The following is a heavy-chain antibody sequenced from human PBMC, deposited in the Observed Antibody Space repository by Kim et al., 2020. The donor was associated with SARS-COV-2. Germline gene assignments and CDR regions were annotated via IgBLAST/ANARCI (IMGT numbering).Heavy chain of an antibody. CDR3: ARSLYFDWFDAFDI. D-gene: IGHD3-9*01. V-gene: IGHV1-18*04. J-gene: IGHJ3*02. CDR1: GYTFTSYG. CDR2: ISAYNGNT. Sequence: ASVKVSCKASGYTFTSYGISWVRQAPGQGLEWMGWISAYNGNTNYAQKLQGRVTMTTDTSTSTAYMELRSLRSDDTAVYYCARSLYFDWFDAFDIWGQGTMVTVSS.